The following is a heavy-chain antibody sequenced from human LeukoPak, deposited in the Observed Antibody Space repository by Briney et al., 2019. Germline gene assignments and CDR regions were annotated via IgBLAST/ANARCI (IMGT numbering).Heavy chain of an antibody. Sequence: SETLSLTCAVSGDSITSHYWSWFRQPPGKGPEWIGYIHTNGNTNSKSSLKSRVTMSVDTSKNQLSLKLTSVTAADTAVYYCARQSSAAGTHWFDPWGQGTLVTVSS. CDR2: IHTNGNT. D-gene: IGHD6-13*01. CDR1: GDSITSHY. CDR3: ARQSSAAGTHWFDP. J-gene: IGHJ5*02. V-gene: IGHV4-4*09.